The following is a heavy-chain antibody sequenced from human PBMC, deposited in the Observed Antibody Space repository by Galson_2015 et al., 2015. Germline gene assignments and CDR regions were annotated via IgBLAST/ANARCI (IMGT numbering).Heavy chain of an antibody. V-gene: IGHV4-59*01. Sequence: ETLSLTCTVSGGSISSYYWSWIRQPPGKGLEWIGYIYYSGSTNYNPSLKSRVTISVDTSKNQFSLKLSSVTAADTAVYYCARAPPNCPPGGITMVRGAGGMDVWGQGTTVTVSS. J-gene: IGHJ6*02. CDR1: GGSISSYY. CDR3: ARAPPNCPPGGITMVRGAGGMDV. D-gene: IGHD3-10*01. CDR2: IYYSGST.